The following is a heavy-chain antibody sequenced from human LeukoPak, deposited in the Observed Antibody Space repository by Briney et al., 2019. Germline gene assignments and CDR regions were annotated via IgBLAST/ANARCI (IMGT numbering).Heavy chain of an antibody. CDR3: AKDGLGYCTNAICYNFDY. D-gene: IGHD2-8*01. CDR2: IWYDGSNK. Sequence: GGSLRLSCAASGFTFSSYGMHWVRQASGKGLEWVAVIWYDGSNKYYADSVKGRFTISRDNSKNTLYLQMNSLRAEDTAVYYCAKDGLGYCTNAICYNFDYWGQGTLVTVSS. J-gene: IGHJ4*02. V-gene: IGHV3-33*06. CDR1: GFTFSSYG.